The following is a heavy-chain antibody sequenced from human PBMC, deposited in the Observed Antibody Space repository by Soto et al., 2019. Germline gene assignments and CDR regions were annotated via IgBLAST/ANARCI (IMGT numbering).Heavy chain of an antibody. J-gene: IGHJ3*02. D-gene: IGHD3-10*01. V-gene: IGHV1-18*01. CDR1: GYTFTSYG. CDR2: ISAYNGNT. CDR3: ARGAVWFGELPDAFDI. Sequence: GASVTVSCQASGYTFTSYGISWVRQAPGQGLEWMGWISAYNGNTNYAQKLQGRVTMTTDTSTSTAYMELRSLRSDDTAVYYCARGAVWFGELPDAFDIWGQGTMVTVSS.